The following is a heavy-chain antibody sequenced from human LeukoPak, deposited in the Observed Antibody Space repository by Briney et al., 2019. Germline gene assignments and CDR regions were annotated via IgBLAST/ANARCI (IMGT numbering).Heavy chain of an antibody. CDR1: GGPISSSSYY. V-gene: IGHV4-39*01. D-gene: IGHD3-10*01. CDR2: IYYSGST. Sequence: PSETLSLTCTVSGGPISSSSYYWGWIRQPPGKGLEWIGSIYYSGSTYYNPSLKSRVTISVDTSKNQFSLKLSSVTAADTAVYYCARQEPYYYGSGSFGYWGQGTLVTVSS. J-gene: IGHJ4*02. CDR3: ARQEPYYYGSGSFGY.